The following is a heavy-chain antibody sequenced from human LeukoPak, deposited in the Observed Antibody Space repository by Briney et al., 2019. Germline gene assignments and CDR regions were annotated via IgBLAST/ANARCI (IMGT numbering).Heavy chain of an antibody. CDR2: IKEDGSED. D-gene: IGHD5-24*01. J-gene: IGHJ4*02. CDR3: ARDADGYED. V-gene: IGHV3-7*01. CDR1: GFTFSRAW. Sequence: PGGSLRLSCAASGFTFSRAWMSWVRQAPGKGLEWVANIKEDGSEDYYADSVKGRFAISKDNAKNSLYLQMNNLRAEDTAMYHCARDADGYEDWGQGTLVIVSS.